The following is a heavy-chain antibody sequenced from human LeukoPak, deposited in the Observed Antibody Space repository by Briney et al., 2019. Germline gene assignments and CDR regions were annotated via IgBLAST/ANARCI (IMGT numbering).Heavy chain of an antibody. CDR3: ARVMVVAARGYDAFDI. CDR1: GFTFSSYW. J-gene: IGHJ3*02. CDR2: IKQDGSEK. D-gene: IGHD2-15*01. Sequence: PGGSLRLSCAASGFTFSSYWMSWVRQAPGKGLEWVANIKQDGSEKYYVDSVKGRFTIPRDNAKNSLYLQMNSLRAEDTAVYYCARVMVVAARGYDAFDIWGQGTMVTVSS. V-gene: IGHV3-7*01.